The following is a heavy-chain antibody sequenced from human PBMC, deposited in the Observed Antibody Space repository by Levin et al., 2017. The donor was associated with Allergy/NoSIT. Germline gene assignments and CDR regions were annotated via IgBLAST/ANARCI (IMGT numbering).Heavy chain of an antibody. J-gene: IGHJ4*02. D-gene: IGHD5-18*01. CDR1: GGSISSSRYY. V-gene: IGHV4-39*01. CDR2: IYYSGST. CDR3: ARHVGGYSYGPPDY. Sequence: SETLSLTCTVSGGSISSSRYYWGWIRQTPGQGLEWIGSIYYSGSTYYNPSLQSRVTISVDTSKNQFSLKLSSVTAADTAVYYCARHVGGYSYGPPDYWGQGTLVTVSS.